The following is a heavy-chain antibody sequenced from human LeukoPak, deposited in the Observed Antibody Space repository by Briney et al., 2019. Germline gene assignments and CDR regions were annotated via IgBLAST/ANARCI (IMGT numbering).Heavy chain of an antibody. J-gene: IGHJ4*02. CDR1: GGSISSSNW. V-gene: IGHV4-4*02. CDR2: IYHSGST. CDR3: ARDRRDGYNSPHFDY. D-gene: IGHD5-24*01. Sequence: PSETLSLTCAVSGGSISSSNWWSWVRQPPGKGLEWIGEIYHSGSTNYNPSLKSRVTISRDNSKNTLYLQMNSLRAEDTAVYYCARDRRDGYNSPHFDYWGQGTLVTVSS.